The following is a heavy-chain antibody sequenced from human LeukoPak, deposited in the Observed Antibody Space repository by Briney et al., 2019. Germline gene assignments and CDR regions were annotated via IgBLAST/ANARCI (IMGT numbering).Heavy chain of an antibody. CDR1: GFTFSSYS. J-gene: IGHJ6*03. D-gene: IGHD5-18*01. V-gene: IGHV3-21*01. CDR2: ISSSSSYI. CDR3: SRGGYSYEYYYYYYYMDV. Sequence: GGSLRLSCAASGFTFSSYSMNWVRQAPGKGLEWVSSISSSSSYIYYADSVKGRFTISRDNAKNSLYLQMNSLRAEDTAVYYCSRGGYSYEYYYYYYYMDVWGKGTTVTVSS.